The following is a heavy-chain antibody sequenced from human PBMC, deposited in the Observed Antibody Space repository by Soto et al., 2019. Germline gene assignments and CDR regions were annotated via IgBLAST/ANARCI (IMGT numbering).Heavy chain of an antibody. Sequence: HVQLVQSGAEVKKPGSSVKVSCKVSGGSFSSYTITWVRQAPGEGLGWMGRIIPMFDIINYAQKFQGRATITAEKSTNTAYKGPTSLQSDGTAVYYCERVERETYGMDLWAQGTTV. CDR2: IIPMFDII. J-gene: IGHJ6*02. V-gene: IGHV1-69*02. CDR3: ERVERETYGMDL. CDR1: GGSFSSYT. D-gene: IGHD1-1*01.